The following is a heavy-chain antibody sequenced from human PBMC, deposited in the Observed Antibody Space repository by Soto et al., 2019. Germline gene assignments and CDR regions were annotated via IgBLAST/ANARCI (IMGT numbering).Heavy chain of an antibody. V-gene: IGHV3-30-3*01. Sequence: QVQLEESGGGVVQPGTSLRLSCVASGFTFSSYGMHWVRQAPGKGLEWVAVIPNTENKKYYADSVKGRFTISRDNSQNTLFLQMDSLMSEDTAVYYCARTAGGRVRGALDFWGQGTMVTVS. CDR1: GFTFSSYG. D-gene: IGHD6-13*01. J-gene: IGHJ3*01. CDR3: ARTAGGRVRGALDF. CDR2: IPNTENKK.